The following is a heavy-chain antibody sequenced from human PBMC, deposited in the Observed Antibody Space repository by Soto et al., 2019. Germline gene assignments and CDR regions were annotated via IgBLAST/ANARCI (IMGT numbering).Heavy chain of an antibody. V-gene: IGHV1-69*13. D-gene: IGHD3-22*01. CDR3: AREPTYYYDSSGYLMDY. Sequence: SVKVSCKASGGTFSSYTISWVRQAPGQGLEWMGGIIPIFGTANYAQKFQGRVTITADESTSTAYMELSSLRSEDTAVYYCAREPTYYYDSSGYLMDYWGQGTLVTAPQ. J-gene: IGHJ4*02. CDR2: IIPIFGTA. CDR1: GGTFSSYT.